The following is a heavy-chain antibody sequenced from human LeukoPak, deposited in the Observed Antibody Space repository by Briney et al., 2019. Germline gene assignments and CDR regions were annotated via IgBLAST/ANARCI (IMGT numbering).Heavy chain of an antibody. CDR1: GFTFDDYT. D-gene: IGHD6-13*01. J-gene: IGHJ4*02. V-gene: IGHV3-9*01. CDR2: ISWNSGSI. CDR3: ARAAGIAAPGTRFDYFDF. Sequence: GGSLRLSCAASGFTFDDYTMHWVRQAPGKGLEWVSGISWNSGSIGYADSVKGRFTISRDNAKNSLYLQMNSLRAEDTAVYYCARAAGIAAPGTRFDYFDFWGQGVPVTVSS.